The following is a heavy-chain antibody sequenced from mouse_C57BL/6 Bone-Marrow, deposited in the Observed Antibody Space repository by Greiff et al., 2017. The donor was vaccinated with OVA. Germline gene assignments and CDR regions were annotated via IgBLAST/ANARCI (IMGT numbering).Heavy chain of an antibody. D-gene: IGHD6-1*01. V-gene: IGHV7-3*01. J-gene: IGHJ1*03. CDR1: GFTFTDYY. CDR3: ARYEGSSGYFDV. Sequence: EVQRVESGGGLVQPGGSLSLSCAASGFTFTDYYMSWVRQPPGKALEWLGFIRNKANGYTTEYSASVKGRFTISRDNSQSILYLQMNALRAEDSATYYCARYEGSSGYFDVWGTGTTVTVSS. CDR2: IRNKANGYTT.